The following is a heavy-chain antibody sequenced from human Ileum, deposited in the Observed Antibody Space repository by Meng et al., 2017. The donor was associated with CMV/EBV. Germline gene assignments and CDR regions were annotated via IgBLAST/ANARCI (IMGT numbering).Heavy chain of an antibody. CDR1: GFNFNSYY. CDR3: ARGGCSDTSCLDY. V-gene: IGHV3-74*01. CDR2: IVSDGIAS. J-gene: IGHJ4*02. Sequence: SLKISCAASGFNFNSYYMPWVRKAPGEGLVWVSYIVSDGIASNYADSVRGRFTISRDNAKNTLYLQLNSLRGEDTALYYCARGGCSDTSCLDYWGQGTLVTVSS. D-gene: IGHD2-2*01.